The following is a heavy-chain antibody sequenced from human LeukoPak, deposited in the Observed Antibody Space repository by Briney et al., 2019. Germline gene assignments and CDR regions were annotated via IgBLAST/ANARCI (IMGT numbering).Heavy chain of an antibody. Sequence: SVKVSCKASGGTFSSYAISWVRQAPGQGLEWIGRIIPILGIANYAQKFQGRVTITADKSTSTAYMELSSLRSEDTAVYYCARKREDYYYGMDVWGQGTTVTVSS. D-gene: IGHD6-25*01. V-gene: IGHV1-69*04. J-gene: IGHJ6*02. CDR3: ARKREDYYYGMDV. CDR2: IIPILGIA. CDR1: GGTFSSYA.